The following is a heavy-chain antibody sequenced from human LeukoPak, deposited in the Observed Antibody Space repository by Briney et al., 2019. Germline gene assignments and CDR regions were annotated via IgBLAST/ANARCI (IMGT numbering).Heavy chain of an antibody. CDR3: ARGEQRLVPYYYYGMDV. D-gene: IGHD6-13*01. Sequence: GGSLRLSCAASGFTFSSYAMHWVRQAPGKGLEYVSAISSNGGSTYYANSVKGRFTISRDNSKNTLDLQMGSLRAEDMAVYYCARGEQRLVPYYYYGMDVWGQGTTVTVSS. V-gene: IGHV3-64*01. J-gene: IGHJ6*02. CDR2: ISSNGGST. CDR1: GFTFSSYA.